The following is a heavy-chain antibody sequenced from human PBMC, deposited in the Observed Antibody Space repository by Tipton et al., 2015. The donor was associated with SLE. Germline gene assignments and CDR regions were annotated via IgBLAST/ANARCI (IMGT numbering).Heavy chain of an antibody. V-gene: IGHV1-2*02. CDR3: ARGRHVDGFDA. Sequence: QLVQSGAEVKKPGASVKVSCRAFGYTFTDHYLYWVRQAPGEGLEWMGWINPIGGVTTYAQDFEDRVIMTSDTTISTAYMELNTLTADDTAVYYCARGRHVDGFDAWGQGTVVTVSS. J-gene: IGHJ3*01. CDR2: INPIGGVT. CDR1: GYTFTDHY.